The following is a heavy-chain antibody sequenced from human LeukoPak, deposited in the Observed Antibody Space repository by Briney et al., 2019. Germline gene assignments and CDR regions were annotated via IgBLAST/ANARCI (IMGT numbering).Heavy chain of an antibody. CDR2: IYYSGST. Sequence: SETLSLTCTVSGGSISSSSYYWGWIRQPPGKGLEWIGSIYYSGSTYYNPSLKSRVTISVDTSKNQFSLKLSSVTAADTAVYYCARHYHRTGDYFDLWGRGTLVTVSS. V-gene: IGHV4-39*01. D-gene: IGHD1-14*01. J-gene: IGHJ2*01. CDR3: ARHYHRTGDYFDL. CDR1: GGSISSSSYY.